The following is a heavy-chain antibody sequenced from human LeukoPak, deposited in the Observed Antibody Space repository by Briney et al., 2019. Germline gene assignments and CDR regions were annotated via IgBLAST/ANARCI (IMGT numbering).Heavy chain of an antibody. V-gene: IGHV4-59*12. Sequence: TSETLSLTCTVSGGSISSYYWSWIRQPPGKGLEWIGYIYYSGSTNYNPSLKSRVTISVDTSKNQFSLKLSSVTAADTAVYYCAREGQNIVVVPAADNWFDPWGQGTLVTVSS. J-gene: IGHJ5*02. CDR1: GGSISSYY. CDR3: AREGQNIVVVPAADNWFDP. CDR2: IYYSGST. D-gene: IGHD2-2*01.